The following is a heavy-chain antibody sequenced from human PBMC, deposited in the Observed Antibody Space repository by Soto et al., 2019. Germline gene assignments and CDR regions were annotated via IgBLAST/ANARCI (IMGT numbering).Heavy chain of an antibody. D-gene: IGHD2-8*01. Sequence: GGSLRLSCAASGFTFSSYAMHWVRQAPGKGLDWVAVMSYDGTNKYYTDSVKGRFTISRDSSKNTLNLQMNSLRAEDTAVYYCAKDREFISVYALPTCWFDPWGQGTLVTVSS. J-gene: IGHJ5*02. CDR2: MSYDGTNK. V-gene: IGHV3-30-3*01. CDR3: AKDREFISVYALPTCWFDP. CDR1: GFTFSSYA.